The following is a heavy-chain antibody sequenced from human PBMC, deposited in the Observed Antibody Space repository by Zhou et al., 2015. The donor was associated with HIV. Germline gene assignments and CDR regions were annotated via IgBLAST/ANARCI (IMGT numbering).Heavy chain of an antibody. Sequence: QVQLVQSGAEVKKPGSSVKVSCKASGGTFSSYAISWVRQAPGQGLEWMGGIIPNSGGTNYAQKFQGRVTMTRDTSISTAYMELSRLRSDDTAVYYCARESYDSSGYNYWGQGTLVTVSS. CDR2: IIPNSGGT. V-gene: IGHV1-2*02. D-gene: IGHD3-22*01. CDR3: ARESYDSSGYNY. CDR1: GGTFSSYA. J-gene: IGHJ4*02.